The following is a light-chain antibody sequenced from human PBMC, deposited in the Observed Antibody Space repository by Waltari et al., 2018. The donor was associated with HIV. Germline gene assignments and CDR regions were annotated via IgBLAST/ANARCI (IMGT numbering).Light chain of an antibody. CDR2: SNN. J-gene: IGLJ3*02. V-gene: IGLV1-44*01. CDR3: AAWDDGVNGWV. CDR1: SSNIAANT. Sequence: QSVLTQSPSASGTPGQRVTISCSGSSSNIAANTVSWYQQFPGTAPKLLIHSNNQRPPGVTDRFAVTKSGTAASLAISGLQSEDEADYYCAAWDDGVNGWVFGGGTKLTVL.